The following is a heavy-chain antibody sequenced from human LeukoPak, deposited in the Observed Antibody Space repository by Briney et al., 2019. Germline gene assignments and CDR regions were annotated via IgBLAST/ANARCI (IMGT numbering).Heavy chain of an antibody. Sequence: ASVKVSCKASGYTFTSYGISWVRQAPGQGLEWMGWISAYNGNTNYAQKLRGRVTMTTDTSTSTAHMELRSLRSDDTAVYYCARDLEYSYGYGDYWGQGTLVTVSS. V-gene: IGHV1-18*01. CDR1: GYTFTSYG. J-gene: IGHJ4*02. CDR2: ISAYNGNT. CDR3: ARDLEYSYGYGDY. D-gene: IGHD5-18*01.